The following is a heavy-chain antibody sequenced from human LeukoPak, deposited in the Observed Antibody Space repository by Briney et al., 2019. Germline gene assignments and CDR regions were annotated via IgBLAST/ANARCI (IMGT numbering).Heavy chain of an antibody. Sequence: SGGSLRLSCAASGFTVSTNHMSWVRQTPGKGLEWVSTIYSGGSIYYADSVQGRFTISRDNSKNTLYLQMNSLRAEDTAVYYCAKDVYYYGSGSYFDYWGQGTLVTVSS. V-gene: IGHV3-53*01. D-gene: IGHD3-10*01. CDR1: GFTVSTNH. J-gene: IGHJ4*02. CDR3: AKDVYYYGSGSYFDY. CDR2: IYSGGSI.